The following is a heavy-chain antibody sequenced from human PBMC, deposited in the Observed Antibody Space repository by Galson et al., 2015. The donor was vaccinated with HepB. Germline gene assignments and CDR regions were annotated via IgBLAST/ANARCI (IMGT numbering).Heavy chain of an antibody. V-gene: IGHV3-30-3*01. CDR1: GFSFSSSA. D-gene: IGHD3-3*01. J-gene: IGHJ4*02. CDR2: VSWNGNIK. CDR3: AGDFGVVNFDY. Sequence: SLRLSCAASGFSFSSSALHWIRQAPGKGLEWVAVVSWNGNIKQYADSVRGRFTISRDNSKNTLYMQMNSLRAGDTAVYYCAGDFGVVNFDYWGQGTLVTVSS.